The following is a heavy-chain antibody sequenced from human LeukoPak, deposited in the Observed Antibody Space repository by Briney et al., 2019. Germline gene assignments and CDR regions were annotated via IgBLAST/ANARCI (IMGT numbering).Heavy chain of an antibody. Sequence: GASVKVSCKASGYTFTGYYMHWVRQAPGPGLEWMGWINPNSGGTNYAQKFQGRFTMTRDTSISTAYMELSRLRSDDTAVYYCARDRKAIVVVTAIPRYNWFDPWGQGTLVTVSS. CDR2: INPNSGGT. CDR3: ARDRKAIVVVTAIPRYNWFDP. V-gene: IGHV1-2*02. CDR1: GYTFTGYY. J-gene: IGHJ5*02. D-gene: IGHD2-21*02.